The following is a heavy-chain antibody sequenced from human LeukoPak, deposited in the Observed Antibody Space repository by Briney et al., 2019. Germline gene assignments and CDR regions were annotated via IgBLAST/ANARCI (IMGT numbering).Heavy chain of an antibody. V-gene: IGHV3-66*01. CDR3: ARGGDFWSGAAAYFDY. CDR2: IYSGGDT. Sequence: PGGSLRLSCAASGFTVSGNYMSWVRQAPGKGLEWVSVIYSGGDTYYADSVKGRFTISRDNAKNSLYLQMNNLGAEDTAVYYCARGGDFWSGAAAYFDYWGQGTLVTVSS. J-gene: IGHJ4*02. CDR1: GFTVSGNY. D-gene: IGHD3-3*01.